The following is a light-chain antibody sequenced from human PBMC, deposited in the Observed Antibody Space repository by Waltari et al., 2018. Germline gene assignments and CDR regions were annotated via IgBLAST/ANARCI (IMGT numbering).Light chain of an antibody. CDR3: QALGTGAWV. J-gene: IGLJ3*02. CDR2: QHT. V-gene: IGLV3-1*01. CDR1: ILGNKY. Sequence: SYELTQPPSVSVSPGQTASITCSGDILGNKYASWYQQKPGQSPLLVIYQHTKRPSGIPARFSGSKSANAATLTVTGTQAMDEADYCCQALGTGAWVFGGGTKLTVL.